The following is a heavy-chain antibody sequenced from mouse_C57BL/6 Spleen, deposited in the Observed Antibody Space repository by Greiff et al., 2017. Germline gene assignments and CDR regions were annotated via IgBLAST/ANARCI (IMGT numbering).Heavy chain of an antibody. Sequence: DVKLVESGGGLVKPGGSLKLSCAASGFTFSNYGMHWVRQAPEKGLEWVAYISSGSSTIYYADTVKGRFTISRDNAKNTLFLQMTRLRSEDTAMYYCAITDYYAMDYWGQGTSVTVSS. CDR2: ISSGSSTI. V-gene: IGHV5-17*01. CDR1: GFTFSNYG. CDR3: AITDYYAMDY. D-gene: IGHD4-1*01. J-gene: IGHJ4*01.